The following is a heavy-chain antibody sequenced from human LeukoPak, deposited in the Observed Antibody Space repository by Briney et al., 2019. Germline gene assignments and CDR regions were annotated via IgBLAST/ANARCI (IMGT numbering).Heavy chain of an antibody. J-gene: IGHJ4*02. Sequence: VGSLRLSCAASGFTFSSYAMSWVRQAPGKGLEWVSAISGSGGSTYYADSVKGRFTISRDNSKNTLYLQMNSLRAEDTAVYYCAKDRWGYIAAAGTYFDYWGQGTLVTVSS. V-gene: IGHV3-23*01. CDR1: GFTFSSYA. D-gene: IGHD6-13*01. CDR3: AKDRWGYIAAAGTYFDY. CDR2: ISGSGGST.